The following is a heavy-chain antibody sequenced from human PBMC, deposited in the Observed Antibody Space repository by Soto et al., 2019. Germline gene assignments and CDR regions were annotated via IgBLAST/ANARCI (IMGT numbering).Heavy chain of an antibody. CDR1: GFALATYG. J-gene: IGHJ3*01. CDR3: ARDWGACTPGECYSHGFDL. CDR2: SWHDGRHL. V-gene: IGHV3-33*01. Sequence: QEQLVESGGGMVQPGGSLRLSCAVSGFALATYGMHWVRQAAGQGLEWVAVSWHDGRHLDYADSVRGRFTVFRDDSKNTLFLEMNGLRGDDTAVYYCARDWGACTPGECYSHGFDLWGQGTLVTVSS. D-gene: IGHD2-21*01.